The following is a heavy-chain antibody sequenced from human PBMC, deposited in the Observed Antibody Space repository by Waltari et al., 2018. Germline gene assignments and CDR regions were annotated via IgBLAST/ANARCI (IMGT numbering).Heavy chain of an antibody. CDR2: IYHSGST. CDR3: ARFRPAIPFI. Sequence: QVQLQESGPGLVKPSETLSLTCAVSGYSISSGYYWGWIRQHPVKGLEWIGSIYHSGSTYYNPSIKSRVTISVDTSKNQFSLKLSSVTAADTAVYYCARFRPAIPFIWGQGTMVTVSS. J-gene: IGHJ3*02. CDR1: GYSISSGYY. D-gene: IGHD2-2*01. V-gene: IGHV4-38-2*01.